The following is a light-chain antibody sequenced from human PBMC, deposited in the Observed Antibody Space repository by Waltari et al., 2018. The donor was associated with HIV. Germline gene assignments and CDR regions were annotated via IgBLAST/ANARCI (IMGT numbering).Light chain of an antibody. Sequence: QSVLTQPPSASGTPGQRVTISCSGSSSNIGSNYVYWYQQLAGTAPKLLIYRSNQRPVEVPGRFSVSRSGTSASLAISGLRSEDEADYDCAAWDDSLSGQVVFGGGTKLTVL. V-gene: IGLV1-47*01. J-gene: IGLJ2*01. CDR2: RSN. CDR1: SSNIGSNY. CDR3: AAWDDSLSGQVV.